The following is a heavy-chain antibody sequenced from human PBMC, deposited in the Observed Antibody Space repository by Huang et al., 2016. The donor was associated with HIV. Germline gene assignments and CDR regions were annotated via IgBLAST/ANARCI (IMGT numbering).Heavy chain of an antibody. Sequence: QVQLVQSGSELKKPGASVKVSGKASGYIFTNYGVHWVRQAPGPGLAWMVSINPNTGSPRSAQGFPGRFAFSLDTSVSTAYLQISSLKAEDSAIYYCVRVRRVTDTHCVADCTTLEIFDIWGQGTMVIVSS. CDR3: VRVRRVTDTHCVADCTTLEIFDI. J-gene: IGHJ3*02. D-gene: IGHD2-21*02. V-gene: IGHV7-4-1*02. CDR1: GYIFTNYG. CDR2: INPNTGSP.